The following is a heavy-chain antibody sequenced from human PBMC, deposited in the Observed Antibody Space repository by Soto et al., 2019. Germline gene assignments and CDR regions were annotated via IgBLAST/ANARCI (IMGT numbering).Heavy chain of an antibody. J-gene: IGHJ4*02. CDR1: GGSISSYY. D-gene: IGHD3-10*01. Sequence: PSETLSLTCTVSGGSISSYYWSWIRQPPGKGLEWIGYIYYSGSTNYNPSLKSRVTISVDTSKNQFSLKLNSMTAADTAVYYCARHNYGSGSTYFDYWGQGILVTGSS. V-gene: IGHV4-59*08. CDR2: IYYSGST. CDR3: ARHNYGSGSTYFDY.